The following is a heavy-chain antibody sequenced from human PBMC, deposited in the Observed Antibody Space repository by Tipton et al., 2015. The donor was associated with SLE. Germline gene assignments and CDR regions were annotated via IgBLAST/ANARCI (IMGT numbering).Heavy chain of an antibody. D-gene: IGHD1-7*01. CDR2: ISTDGTTS. J-gene: IGHJ3*02. V-gene: IGHV3-74*01. CDR3: AREVDDWNYVLGAFDI. Sequence: SLRLSCAASGFSFSSYWMHWVRQVPGKGLMWVSRISTDGTTSSHADSVKGRFTVSRDNAGNMLYLQLNSLTAADTAVYYCAREVDDWNYVLGAFDIWGPGTMVTVSS. CDR1: GFSFSSYW.